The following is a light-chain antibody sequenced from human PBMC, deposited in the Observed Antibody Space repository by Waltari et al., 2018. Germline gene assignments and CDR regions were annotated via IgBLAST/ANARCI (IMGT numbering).Light chain of an antibody. V-gene: IGLV1-44*01. CDR2: TNN. J-gene: IGLJ3*02. Sequence: QSVVTQPPSASGPPGQGVTIPCSARSSNIGTTPVNWYQQFPATAPRLLSYTNNQRPSRVPDRFSGSKSGTSASLAISGLQSEDEADYYCAAWDDSLSNWVFGGGTKVTVL. CDR3: AAWDDSLSNWV. CDR1: SSNIGTTP.